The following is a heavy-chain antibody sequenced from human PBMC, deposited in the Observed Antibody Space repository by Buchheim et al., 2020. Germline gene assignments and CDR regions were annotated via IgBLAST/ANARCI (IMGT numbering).Heavy chain of an antibody. CDR3: AKDVYSGYQSFDY. Sequence: EVQLLESGGGLVQPGGSLRLSCAASGFTFTSYAMGWVRQAPGKGLEWVSVISGGGGSTYYADSVKGRFTISRDNSKNTLYLQMSSLRAEDTAIYYCAKDVYSGYQSFDYWGQGTL. J-gene: IGHJ4*02. D-gene: IGHD5-12*01. V-gene: IGHV3-23*01. CDR2: ISGGGGST. CDR1: GFTFTSYA.